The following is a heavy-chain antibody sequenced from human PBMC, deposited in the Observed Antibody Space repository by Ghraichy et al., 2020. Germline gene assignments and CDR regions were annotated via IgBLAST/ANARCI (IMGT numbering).Heavy chain of an antibody. D-gene: IGHD1-26*01. V-gene: IGHV4-4*02. J-gene: IGHJ3*02. CDR1: GASIRTNIW. Sequence: ETLSLTCAVSGASIRTNIWWSCVRQSPVTGLEWIGEVYNSGHTNYNPSLKSRVSMSVDKSKNQFSLQLHSVTAADTAVYYCARRDIASGARAPFDIWGQGTMVTVSS. CDR3: ARRDIASGARAPFDI. CDR2: VYNSGHT.